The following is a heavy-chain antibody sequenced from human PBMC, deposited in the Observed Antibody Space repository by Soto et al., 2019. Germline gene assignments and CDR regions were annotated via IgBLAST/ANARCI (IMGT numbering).Heavy chain of an antibody. D-gene: IGHD3-10*01. Sequence: SETLSLTCTVSGGSISSYYWSWIRQPPGKGLEWIGYIYYSGSTNYNPSLKSRVTISVDTSKNQFSLKLSSVTAADTAMYYCARHLYGSGSYQNYYYYYYMDVWGKGTTVTVSS. J-gene: IGHJ6*03. CDR2: IYYSGST. V-gene: IGHV4-59*08. CDR3: ARHLYGSGSYQNYYYYYYMDV. CDR1: GGSISSYY.